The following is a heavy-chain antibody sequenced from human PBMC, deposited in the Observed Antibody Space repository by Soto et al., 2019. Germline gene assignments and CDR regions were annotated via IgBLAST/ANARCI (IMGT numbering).Heavy chain of an antibody. D-gene: IGHD3-22*01. CDR2: ISWNSGSI. V-gene: IGHV3-9*01. CDR1: GFNFDDYA. J-gene: IGHJ6*02. CDR3: AKAANYYDSSGYYYYYYYGMDV. Sequence: FLRLPCAASGFNFDDYAMHWVRQAPGKGLEWVSGISWNSGSIGYADSVKGRFTISRDNAKNSLYLQMNSLRAEDTALYYCAKAANYYDSSGYYYYYYYGMDVWGQGTTVTVS.